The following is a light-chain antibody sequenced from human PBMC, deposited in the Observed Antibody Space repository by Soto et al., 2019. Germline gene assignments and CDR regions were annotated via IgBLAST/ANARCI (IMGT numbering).Light chain of an antibody. Sequence: QSVLTQPPSASATPGQRVTISCSGSSSNIGTNYVYWYQHLPGTAPKLLIYRNDQRPSRVPDRFSGSMSGTADSLAIGGLRSEDEAYYYCAAWDDSLSGVVFGGGTKLTVL. CDR1: SSNIGTNY. J-gene: IGLJ2*01. CDR3: AAWDDSLSGVV. V-gene: IGLV1-47*01. CDR2: RND.